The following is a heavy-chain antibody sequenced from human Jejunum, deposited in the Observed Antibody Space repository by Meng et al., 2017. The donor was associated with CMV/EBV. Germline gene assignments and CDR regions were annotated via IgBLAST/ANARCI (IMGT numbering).Heavy chain of an antibody. CDR2: IEYDGSDK. CDR1: GLTFSSDG. V-gene: IGHV3-30*02. CDR3: AKDVDH. J-gene: IGHJ4*02. Sequence: QVQLVEAGGGVAQPGGSLRLSCAASGLTFSSDGMHWVRQAPGRGPEWVAFIEYDGSDKYYADSMKGRFTISRDNSKNTMYLQMTSLKAEDTALYYCAKDVDHWGQGTLVTVSS.